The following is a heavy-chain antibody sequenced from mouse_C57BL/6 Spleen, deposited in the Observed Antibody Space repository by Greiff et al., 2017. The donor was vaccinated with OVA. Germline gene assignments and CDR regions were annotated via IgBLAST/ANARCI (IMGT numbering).Heavy chain of an antibody. CDR2: INPNNGGT. CDR1: GYTFTDYY. D-gene: IGHD1-1*01. J-gene: IGHJ4*01. CDR3: ASNYYGSSYDY. Sequence: VQLQQSGPELVKPGASVKISCKASGYTFTDYYMNWVKQSHGKSLEWIGDINPNNGGTSYNQKFKGKATLTVDKSSSTAYMELRSLTSEDSAVYYCASNYYGSSYDYWGQGTSVTVSS. V-gene: IGHV1-26*01.